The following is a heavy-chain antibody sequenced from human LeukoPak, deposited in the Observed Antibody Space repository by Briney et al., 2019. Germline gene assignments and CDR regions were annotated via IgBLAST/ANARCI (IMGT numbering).Heavy chain of an antibody. CDR1: GGSISSYY. D-gene: IGHD6-19*01. V-gene: IGHV4-59*01. CDR3: ARGWYSSGWYTDAFDI. Sequence: PSETLSLTCTVSGGSISSYYWSWIRQPPGKGPEWIGYIYYSGSTNYNPSLKSRVTISVDTSKNQFSLKLSSVTAADTAVYYCARGWYSSGWYTDAFDIWGQGTMVTVSS. CDR2: IYYSGST. J-gene: IGHJ3*02.